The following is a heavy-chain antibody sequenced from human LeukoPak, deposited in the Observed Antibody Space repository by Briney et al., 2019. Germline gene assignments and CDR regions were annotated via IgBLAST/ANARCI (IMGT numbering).Heavy chain of an antibody. J-gene: IGHJ4*02. CDR3: ARAVSGRFDY. CDR1: GGSMSPYH. D-gene: IGHD6-19*01. CDR2: IYYSGST. V-gene: IGHV4-59*08. Sequence: SETLSLPCTVSGGSMSPYHWGWLRQPPVKGLEGTGYIYYSGSTNYNPSLNSRVTISVDTSKNQFSLRLRSVTAADTAIYYCARAVSGRFDYWGQGTLVTVSS.